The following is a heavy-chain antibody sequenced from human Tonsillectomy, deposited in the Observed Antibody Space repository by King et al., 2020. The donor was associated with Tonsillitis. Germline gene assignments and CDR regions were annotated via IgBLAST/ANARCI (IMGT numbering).Heavy chain of an antibody. CDR2: IDWDDDK. J-gene: IGHJ4*02. CDR3: ARINNDFWSGYADF. Sequence: VTLKESSPALVKPTQTLTLTCTFSGFSLTTSGMCVSWIRQPPGKALEWLALIDWDDDKSYSTSLKTRLTISKDTSKNQVVLTMTNMDPVDTATYYCARINNDFWSGYADFWGRGTLVTVSS. V-gene: IGHV2-70*01. CDR1: GFSLTTSGMC. D-gene: IGHD3-3*01.